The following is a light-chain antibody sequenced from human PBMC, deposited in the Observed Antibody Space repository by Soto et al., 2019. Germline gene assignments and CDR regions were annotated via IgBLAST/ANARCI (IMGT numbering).Light chain of an antibody. CDR1: HSISSY. Sequence: DIQMTQSPSSLSASVGDRVTITCRASHSISSYLNWYQQKPGKAPKLLIYAVSTLQGGVPPRFSGSGSGTDFPLTISSLQPEDFTTYYCQQSYNTPRTLGQGTKLEI. J-gene: IGKJ2*01. CDR2: AVS. CDR3: QQSYNTPRT. V-gene: IGKV1-39*01.